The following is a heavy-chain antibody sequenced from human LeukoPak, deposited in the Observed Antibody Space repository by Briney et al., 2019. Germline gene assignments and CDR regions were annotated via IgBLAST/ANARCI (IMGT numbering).Heavy chain of an antibody. CDR3: ARGYSRSSGRPDY. CDR1: AASISIFY. CDR2: SYYSGST. Sequence: SQTLSLTWTVAAASISIFYSSSIRQPPGKGREWILYSYYSGSTNYNPSLKSRSTISVDTSKTQFSLKLTSVTAGDTAVYYCARGYSRSSGRPDYWGQGTLVTVSS. D-gene: IGHD6-6*01. V-gene: IGHV4-59*08. J-gene: IGHJ4*02.